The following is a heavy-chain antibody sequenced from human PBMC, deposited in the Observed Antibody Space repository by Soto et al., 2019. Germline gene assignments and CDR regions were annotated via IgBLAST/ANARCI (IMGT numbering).Heavy chain of an antibody. V-gene: IGHV4-59*11. Sequence: XETLSLNCTVSRGSISSHYWSWIRQSPGKGLEWIGYLYYSGSTNYNPSLESRVTISPDTSKNQFSLKARSVTAADTAVYYCARGRADFNGWYIDFWGRGTLVTVSS. CDR3: ARGRADFNGWYIDF. CDR1: RGSISSHY. J-gene: IGHJ2*01. CDR2: LYYSGST. D-gene: IGHD6-13*01.